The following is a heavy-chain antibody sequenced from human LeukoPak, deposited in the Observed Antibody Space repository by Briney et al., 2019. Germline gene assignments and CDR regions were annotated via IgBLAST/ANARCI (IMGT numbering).Heavy chain of an antibody. V-gene: IGHV1-18*01. D-gene: IGHD2-2*01. CDR1: GYTFTSYG. Sequence: GAPVKVSCKASGYTFTSYGISWVRQAPGQGLEWMGWISAYNGNTNYAQKLQGRVTMTTDTSTSTAYMELRSLRSDDTAVYYCASFRVVPAANGENYMDVWGKGTTVTVSS. CDR3: ASFRVVPAANGENYMDV. CDR2: ISAYNGNT. J-gene: IGHJ6*03.